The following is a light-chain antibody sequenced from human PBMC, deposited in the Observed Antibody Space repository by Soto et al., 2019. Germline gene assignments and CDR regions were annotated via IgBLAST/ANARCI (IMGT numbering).Light chain of an antibody. CDR3: QQYNSYSWT. Sequence: IRMAQSPSTLSASVGDRVTITCLASQSISSWLAWYQQKPGKAPKLLIYDASSLESGVPSRFSGSGSGTEFTLTISSLQPDDFATYYCQQYNSYSWTFGQGTKVDIK. V-gene: IGKV1-5*01. J-gene: IGKJ1*01. CDR2: DAS. CDR1: QSISSW.